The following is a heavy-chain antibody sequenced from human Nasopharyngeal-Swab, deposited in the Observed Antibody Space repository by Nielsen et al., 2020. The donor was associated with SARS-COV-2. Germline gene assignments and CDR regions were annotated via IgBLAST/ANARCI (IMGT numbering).Heavy chain of an antibody. D-gene: IGHD6-13*01. CDR3: ARRYSSSWRY. J-gene: IGHJ4*02. V-gene: IGHV5-10-1*01. CDR2: IDPSDSYT. CDR1: GYSFTSYW. Sequence: GESLKISCQGSGYSFTSYWISWVRQMPGKGLEWMGRIDPSDSYTNYSPSFQGHVTISADKSISTAYLQWSSLKASDTAMYYCARRYSSSWRYWGQGTLVTVSS.